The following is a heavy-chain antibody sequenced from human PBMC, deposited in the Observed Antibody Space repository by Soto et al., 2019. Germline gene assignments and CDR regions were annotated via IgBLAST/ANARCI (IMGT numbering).Heavy chain of an antibody. V-gene: IGHV4-61*01. CDR2: IYYPGCT. CDR3: ARDQYDIRSGSYYYAMEV. J-gene: IGHJ6*02. D-gene: IGHD3-3*01. Sequence: SENLSPTCNVSGGSASIESHYWSWILQTPGKGLEWIGYIYYPGCTNYSHSLKGRVTLSVDTSRDQGSLRLRSGTRADTDVYYCARDQYDIRSGSYYYAMEVWGQGTKVTVSS. CDR1: GGSASIESHY.